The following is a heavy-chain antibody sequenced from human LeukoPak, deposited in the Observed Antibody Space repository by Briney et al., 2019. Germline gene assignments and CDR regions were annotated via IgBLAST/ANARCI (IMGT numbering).Heavy chain of an antibody. CDR1: GGSISSYY. CDR3: ARHGARRDGYNYDY. D-gene: IGHD5-24*01. CDR2: IYYTGNT. J-gene: IGHJ4*02. V-gene: IGHV4-59*08. Sequence: PSETLSLTCTVSGGSISSYYWSWIRQPPGKGLECLGYIYYTGNTNYNPSLKSRVTISVDTSKNQFSLKLSSVTAADTAVYYCARHGARRDGYNYDYWGQGTLVTVSS.